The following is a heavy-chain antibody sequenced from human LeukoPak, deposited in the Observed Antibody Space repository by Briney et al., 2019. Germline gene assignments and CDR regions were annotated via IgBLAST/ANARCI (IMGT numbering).Heavy chain of an antibody. Sequence: WFSVIYSGGSTYYADSAKGRFTISRDNSKNTLYLQMNSLRAEDTAVYYCARIHGRGYYFDYWGQGTLVTVSS. CDR3: ARIHGRGYYFDY. J-gene: IGHJ4*02. CDR2: IYSGGST. V-gene: IGHV3-53*01. D-gene: IGHD3-10*01.